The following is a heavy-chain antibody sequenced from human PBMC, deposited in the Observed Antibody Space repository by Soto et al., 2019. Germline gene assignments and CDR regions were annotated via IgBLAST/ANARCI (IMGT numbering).Heavy chain of an antibody. CDR3: ARANGDFDY. CDR1: GYTFTSYD. CDR2: MNLNSGGR. D-gene: IGHD4-17*01. Sequence: QVQLVQSGAEVKKPGASVKVSCKASGYTFTSYDINWVRQASGQGLEWMGWMNLNSGGRGYAQKLQGRVTMTRDTSKSTAYMELSSLRSDDTAMYYCARANGDFDYWGQGTLVTVSS. J-gene: IGHJ4*02. V-gene: IGHV1-8*01.